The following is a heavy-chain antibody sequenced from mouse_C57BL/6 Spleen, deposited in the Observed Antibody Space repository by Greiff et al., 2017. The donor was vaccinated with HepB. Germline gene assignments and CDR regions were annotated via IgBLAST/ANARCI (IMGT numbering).Heavy chain of an antibody. D-gene: IGHD4-1*01. J-gene: IGHJ3*01. Sequence: EVQLQQSGPELVKPGASVKISCKASGYTFTDSSLNWVKQSHGKSLEWIGDINPNNGGTSYTQKFKGKAPLTVDKASSTAYMELRSLTSEDSAVYYCARSNWEGFAYWGQGTLVTGSA. V-gene: IGHV1-26*01. CDR1: GYTFTDSS. CDR2: INPNNGGT. CDR3: ARSNWEGFAY.